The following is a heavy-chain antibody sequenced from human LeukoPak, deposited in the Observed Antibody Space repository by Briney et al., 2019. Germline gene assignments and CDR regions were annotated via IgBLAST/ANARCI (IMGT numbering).Heavy chain of an antibody. J-gene: IGHJ4*02. CDR3: ARDAYDYVWGSSDY. Sequence: GGSLRLSCAASGFTFSSYGMSWVRQAPGKGLEWVSGISGSGGSTYYADSVKGRFTISRDNSKNTLYLQMNSLRAEDTAVYYCARDAYDYVWGSSDYWGQGTLVTVSS. CDR2: ISGSGGST. CDR1: GFTFSSYG. V-gene: IGHV3-23*01. D-gene: IGHD3-16*01.